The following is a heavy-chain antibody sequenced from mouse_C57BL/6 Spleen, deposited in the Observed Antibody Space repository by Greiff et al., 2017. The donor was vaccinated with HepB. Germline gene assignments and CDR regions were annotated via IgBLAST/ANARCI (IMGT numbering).Heavy chain of an antibody. Sequence: VHVKQSGPELVKPGASVKISCKASGYSFTGYYMNWVKQSPEKSLEWIGEINPSTGGTTYNQKFKAKATLTVDKSSSTAYMQLKSLTSEDSAVYYCARSDGQFDYWGQGTTLTVSS. V-gene: IGHV1-42*01. J-gene: IGHJ2*01. CDR1: GYSFTGYY. CDR3: ARSDGQFDY. D-gene: IGHD2-3*01. CDR2: INPSTGGT.